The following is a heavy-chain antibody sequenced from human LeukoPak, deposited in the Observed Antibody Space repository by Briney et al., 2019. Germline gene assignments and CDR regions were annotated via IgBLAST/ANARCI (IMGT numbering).Heavy chain of an antibody. CDR1: GGSISSYY. CDR3: ARDHDGYSYGYYYYYMDV. CDR2: IYTSGST. V-gene: IGHV4-4*07. J-gene: IGHJ6*03. Sequence: KSSETLSLTCTVSGGSISSYYWSWIRQPAGKGLEWIGRIYTSGSTNYNPSLKSRVTMSVDTSKNQFSLKLSSVTAADTAVYYCARDHDGYSYGYYYYYMDVWGKGTTVTISS. D-gene: IGHD5-18*01.